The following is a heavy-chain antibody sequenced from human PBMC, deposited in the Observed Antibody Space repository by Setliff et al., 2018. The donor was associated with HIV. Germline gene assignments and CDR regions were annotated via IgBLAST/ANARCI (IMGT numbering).Heavy chain of an antibody. CDR1: GGSISSGSYY. D-gene: IGHD4-17*01. V-gene: IGHV4-61*01. J-gene: IGHJ4*02. CDR3: ASFFVTTVTNQDY. Sequence: SETLSLTCTVSGGSISSGSYYWSWIRQPPGKGLEWTGYVWDNGTTRSNPSLQSRVTISLDTSNNQFSLKLTSVTAADTAMYYCASFFVTTVTNQDYWGQGTPVTVSS. CDR2: VWDNGTT.